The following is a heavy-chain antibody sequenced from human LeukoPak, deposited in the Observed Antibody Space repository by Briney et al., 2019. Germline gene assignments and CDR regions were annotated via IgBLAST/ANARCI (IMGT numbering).Heavy chain of an antibody. J-gene: IGHJ6*03. CDR3: AREQGKYYYDSSGYKNYYYYMDV. CDR2: FHYSGSP. CDR1: GGSITSFY. V-gene: IGHV4-59*12. Sequence: PSETLSLTCTVSGGSITSFYWTWVRQPPGEGLEWIGYFHYSGSPNYNPSLKSRVTFSVDTSKNQFSLKLSAVTAADTAVYYCAREQGKYYYDSSGYKNYYYYMDVWGKGTTVTISS. D-gene: IGHD3-22*01.